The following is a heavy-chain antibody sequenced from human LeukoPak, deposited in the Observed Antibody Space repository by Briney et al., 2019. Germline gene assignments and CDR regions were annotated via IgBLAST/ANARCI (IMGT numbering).Heavy chain of an antibody. CDR1: GYTFTSYG. J-gene: IGHJ6*03. D-gene: IGHD6-13*01. V-gene: IGHV1-18*01. CDR2: ISAYNGNT. CDR3: ARVRTFRIAAVYYMDV. Sequence: GASVKVSCKAPGYTFTSYGISWVRQAPGQGLEWMGWISAYNGNTNYAQKLQGRVTMTTDTSTSTAYMELRSLRSDDTAVYYCARVRTFRIAAVYYMDVWGKGTTVTVSS.